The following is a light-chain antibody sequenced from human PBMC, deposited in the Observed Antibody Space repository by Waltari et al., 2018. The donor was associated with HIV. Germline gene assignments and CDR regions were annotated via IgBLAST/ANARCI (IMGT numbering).Light chain of an antibody. CDR1: QSVSSSY. CDR3: QQYGSSPPYS. CDR2: GAS. J-gene: IGKJ2*03. V-gene: IGKV3-20*01. Sequence: EIVLTQSPGTLSLSPGESATLSCRASQSVSSSYLAWYQQKPGQAPRLLIYGASSRANGIPDRFSGSGSGTDFTLTISRLEPEDFAVYYCQQYGSSPPYSFGQGTKLEIK.